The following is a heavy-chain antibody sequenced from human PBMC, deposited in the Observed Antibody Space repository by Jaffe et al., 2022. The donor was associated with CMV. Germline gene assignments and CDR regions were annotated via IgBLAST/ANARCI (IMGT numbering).Heavy chain of an antibody. CDR1: GGSMSGDY. V-gene: IGHV4-59*01. CDR3: ARLTYYSDALGRQGPAYYYYIDV. Sequence: QVQLQESGPGLVKPSETLSLTCTVSGGSMSGDYWNWIRQSPGKGLEWIGYISSTGRTNYGSSFKSRVTISVDTSKNQFSLRLTSVTAADTALYYCARLTYYSDALGRQGPAYYYYIDVWGKGTPVTVSS. J-gene: IGHJ6*03. D-gene: IGHD3-22*01. CDR2: ISSTGRT.